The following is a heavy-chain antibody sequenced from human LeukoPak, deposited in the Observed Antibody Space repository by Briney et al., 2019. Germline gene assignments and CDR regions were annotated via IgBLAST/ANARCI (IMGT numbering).Heavy chain of an antibody. J-gene: IGHJ3*02. CDR3: VRGQYSAFDI. CDR2: TYRGSSC. Sequence: SQTLSLTCAVSGDSVSGNIVAWNWIRQSPSRGLEWLGRTYRGSSCYAPSMKSRISISPDTSKNQFSLHLNSVTPEDTAVYFCVRGQYSAFDIWGQGTLVIVSS. D-gene: IGHD2-21*01. CDR1: GDSVSGNIVA. V-gene: IGHV6-1*01.